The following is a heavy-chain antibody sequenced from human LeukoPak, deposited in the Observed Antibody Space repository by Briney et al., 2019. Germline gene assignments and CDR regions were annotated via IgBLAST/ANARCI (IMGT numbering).Heavy chain of an antibody. CDR1: GFTFDDYA. CDR3: ARGGGLLWFGEELVFDY. V-gene: IGHV3-9*01. CDR2: ISWNSGSI. J-gene: IGHJ4*02. Sequence: GGYLRLSCAASGFTFDDYAMHWVRQAPGKGLEWVSGISWNSGSIGYADSVKGRFTISGDNAKNSLYLQMNSLRAEDTALYYCARGGGLLWFGEELVFDYWGQGTLVTVSS. D-gene: IGHD3-10*01.